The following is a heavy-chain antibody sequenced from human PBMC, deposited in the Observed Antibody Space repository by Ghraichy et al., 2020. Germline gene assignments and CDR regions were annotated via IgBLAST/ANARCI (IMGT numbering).Heavy chain of an antibody. V-gene: IGHV3-23*01. CDR1: GFTFSSYA. CDR3: AKAYGSSNCGFETQRSSDY. D-gene: IGHD6-13*01. J-gene: IGHJ4*02. Sequence: GGSLRLSCAGSGFTFSSYAMSWVRQAPGKGLEWVSCIRGSGDKTYYADSVKGRFSISRDNSKNTLYLQMNSLRAEDTAVYYCAKAYGSSNCGFETQRSSDYWGQGTLVTVSS. CDR2: IRGSGDKT.